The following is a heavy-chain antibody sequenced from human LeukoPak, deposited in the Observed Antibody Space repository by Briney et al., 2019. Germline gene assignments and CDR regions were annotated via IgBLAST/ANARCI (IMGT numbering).Heavy chain of an antibody. D-gene: IGHD3/OR15-3a*01. Sequence: VASVKVSCKASVYTFTSYDINWVRQATGQGLEWMGWMNPNSGNTGYAQKFQGRVTITKNTSISTAYMELSSLRSEDTAVYYCARVGPAPYFDYWGQGTLVTVSP. V-gene: IGHV1-8*03. CDR1: VYTFTSYD. CDR3: ARVGPAPYFDY. CDR2: MNPNSGNT. J-gene: IGHJ4*02.